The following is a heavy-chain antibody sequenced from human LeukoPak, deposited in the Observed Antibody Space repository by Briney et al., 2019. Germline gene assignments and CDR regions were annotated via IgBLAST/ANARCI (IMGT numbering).Heavy chain of an antibody. J-gene: IGHJ4*02. CDR3: AMLTTVTPAN. Sequence: GGSLRLSCAASGFSVSTNYMTWVRQAPGKGLEWVSYISSSGSTIYYADSVKGRFTISRDNSKNTLYLQMNSLRAEDTAVYYCAMLTTVTPANWGQGTLVTVSS. CDR1: GFSVSTNY. D-gene: IGHD4-17*01. CDR2: ISSSGSTI. V-gene: IGHV3-48*01.